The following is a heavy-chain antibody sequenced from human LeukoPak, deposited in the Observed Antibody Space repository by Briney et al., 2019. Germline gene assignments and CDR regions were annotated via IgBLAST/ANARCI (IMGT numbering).Heavy chain of an antibody. CDR2: ISAYNGNT. CDR1: GYTFTSYG. J-gene: IGHJ6*02. V-gene: IGHV1-18*04. D-gene: IGHD6-19*01. CDR3: ARDRTRSVAGSSPHYYGMDV. Sequence: ASVKVSCKASGYTFTSYGISWVRQAPGQGLEWMGWISAYNGNTNYAQKLQGRVTMTTDTSTSTAYMGLRSLRSDDTAVYYCARDRTRSVAGSSPHYYGMDVWGQGTTVTVSS.